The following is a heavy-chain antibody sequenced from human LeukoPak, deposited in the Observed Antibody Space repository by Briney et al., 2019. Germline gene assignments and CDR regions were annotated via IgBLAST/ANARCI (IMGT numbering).Heavy chain of an antibody. CDR2: IYYSGST. J-gene: IGHJ4*02. CDR3: AGGYSGYDDY. D-gene: IGHD5-12*01. Sequence: PSETLSLTCTVSGVSISSGGYYWSWIRQHPGKGLEWIGYIYYSGSTYYNPSLKSRVTISVDTSKNQFSLKLSSVTAADTAVYYCAGGYSGYDDYWGQGTLVTVSS. V-gene: IGHV4-31*03. CDR1: GVSISSGGYY.